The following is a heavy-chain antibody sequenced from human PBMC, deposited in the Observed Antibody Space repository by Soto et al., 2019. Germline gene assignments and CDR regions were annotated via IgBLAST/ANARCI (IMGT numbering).Heavy chain of an antibody. CDR1: GGSFSGYY. Sequence: QVQLQQWGAGLLKPSETLSLTCAVYGGSFSGYYWSWIRQPPGKVLEWIGEINHSGSTNYNPSLKSRVTISVDTSKNQFSLKLSSVTAADTAVYYCARGRRLLWFGELVYWGQGTLVTVSS. V-gene: IGHV4-34*01. J-gene: IGHJ4*02. CDR2: INHSGST. D-gene: IGHD3-10*01. CDR3: ARGRRLLWFGELVY.